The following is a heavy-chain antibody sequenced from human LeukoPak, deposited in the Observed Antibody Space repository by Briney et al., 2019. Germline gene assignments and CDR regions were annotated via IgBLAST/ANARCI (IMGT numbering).Heavy chain of an antibody. V-gene: IGHV1-69*15. CDR3: ARETRGAAGLFDY. CDR1: GGTFSSYA. D-gene: IGHD6-13*01. CDR2: IIPIFGTA. J-gene: IGHJ4*02. Sequence: SVKVSCKASGGTFSSYAISWVRQAPGQGLEWMGRIIPIFGTANYAQKFQGRVTITADESTSTAYMELSSLRSEDTAVYYCARETRGAAGLFDYWGQGTLVTVSS.